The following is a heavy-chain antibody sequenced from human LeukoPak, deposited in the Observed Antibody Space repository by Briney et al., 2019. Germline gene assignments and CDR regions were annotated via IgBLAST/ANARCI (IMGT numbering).Heavy chain of an antibody. CDR3: ARGSGRLTFDY. J-gene: IGHJ4*02. D-gene: IGHD6-19*01. CDR2: INHSGST. Sequence: SETLSLTCAVYGGSFSGYYWSWIRQPPGKGLEWIGEINHSGSTNYNPSLKSRVTISVDTSKNQFPLKLSSVTAADTAVYYCARGSGRLTFDYWGQGTLVTVSS. V-gene: IGHV4-34*01. CDR1: GGSFSGYY.